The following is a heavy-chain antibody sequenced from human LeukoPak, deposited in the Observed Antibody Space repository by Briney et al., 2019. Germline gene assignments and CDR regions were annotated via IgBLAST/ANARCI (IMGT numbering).Heavy chain of an antibody. CDR3: AKKRPGDTLASFDY. V-gene: IGHV3-23*01. J-gene: IGHJ4*02. Sequence: GGTLRLSCAASGFVFSSHGMNWVRQAPGKGLEWVSGISPSGDITYYADSVKGRFTISRDNSKNTLYLQMNSLTAEDTAVYYCAKKRPGDTLASFDYWGQGTLVTVSS. D-gene: IGHD2-2*02. CDR1: GFVFSSHG. CDR2: ISPSGDIT.